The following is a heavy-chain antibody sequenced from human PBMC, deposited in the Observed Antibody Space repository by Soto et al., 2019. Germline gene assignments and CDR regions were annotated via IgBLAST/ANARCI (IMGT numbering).Heavy chain of an antibody. D-gene: IGHD2-2*01. V-gene: IGHV4-59*01. CDR2: IFSSGST. Sequence: SETLSLTCTVSGDSINTYTWTWIRQPPGKGLEWIGYIFSSGSTNYNPSLQSRLTMSVDTSKNLFSLKLSSVTAAETAVYYCATGDQEIDYWGQGTLVTVSS. CDR3: ATGDQEIDY. J-gene: IGHJ4*02. CDR1: GDSINTYT.